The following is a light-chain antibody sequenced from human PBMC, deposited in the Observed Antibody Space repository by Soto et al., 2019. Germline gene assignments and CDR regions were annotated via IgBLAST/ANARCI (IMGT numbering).Light chain of an antibody. CDR1: SSDVGGYIY. Sequence: QSALTQPRSVSGSPGQSVTISCTGTSSDVGGYIYVSWYQQYPAKAPKVMIYDVSRRPSGVPDRFSGSKSGITASLTISGLQAEDEAVYYCCSYAGNKTVVFGGGTKLTVL. CDR2: DVS. J-gene: IGLJ3*02. CDR3: CSYAGNKTVV. V-gene: IGLV2-11*01.